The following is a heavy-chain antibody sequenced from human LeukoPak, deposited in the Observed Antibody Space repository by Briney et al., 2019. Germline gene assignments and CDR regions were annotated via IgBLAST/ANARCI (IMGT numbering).Heavy chain of an antibody. CDR3: AKTMVRGVLLDWYFDL. D-gene: IGHD3-10*01. CDR2: IYHSGST. CDR1: GASISSRNW. Sequence: SETLSLTCAVSGASISSRNWWGWVRQPPGKGLEWIGEIYHSGSTNCNPSLKSRVTISIDKSKNQFSLNVSSVTAADTAVYYCAKTMVRGVLLDWYFDLWGRGTLVTVSS. J-gene: IGHJ2*01. V-gene: IGHV4-4*02.